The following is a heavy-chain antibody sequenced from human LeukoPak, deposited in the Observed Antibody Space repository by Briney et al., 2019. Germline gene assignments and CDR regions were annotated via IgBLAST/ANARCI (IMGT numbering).Heavy chain of an antibody. V-gene: IGHV3-23*01. J-gene: IGHJ4*02. CDR2: ISGSGGRT. CDR1: GFTFRSYG. D-gene: IGHD2-8*01. Sequence: PGGSLRLSCAASGFTFRSYGMSWVRQAPGKGLEWVSSISGSGGRTYYADSVKGRFTISRDNSKNTLSLQINTLRAEDTAVYYCATHWRGVETPTYLDYWGQGTLVTVSS. CDR3: ATHWRGVETPTYLDY.